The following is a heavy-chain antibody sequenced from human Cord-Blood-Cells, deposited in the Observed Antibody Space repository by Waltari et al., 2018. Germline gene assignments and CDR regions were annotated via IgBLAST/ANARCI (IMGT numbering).Heavy chain of an antibody. D-gene: IGHD6-13*01. V-gene: IGHV4-34*01. Sequence: QVQLQQWGAGLLKPSETLSLTCAVYGGSFSGYYWSWIRQPPGKGLEWIGAINHSGSTTHNPSLKSRVTISVDTSKNQFSLKLSSVTAADTAVYYCATVKRPAAGTYYYYGMDVWGQGTTVTVSS. CDR3: ATVKRPAAGTYYYYGMDV. J-gene: IGHJ6*02. CDR1: GGSFSGYY. CDR2: INHSGST.